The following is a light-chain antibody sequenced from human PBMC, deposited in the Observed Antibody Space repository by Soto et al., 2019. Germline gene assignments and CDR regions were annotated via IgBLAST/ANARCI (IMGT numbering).Light chain of an antibody. CDR1: EALGRNY. CDR2: RIY. CDR3: QQYDNFPQT. J-gene: IGKJ1*01. Sequence: EIVLTQSPATLSLSPGKRATLSCRASEALGRNYLAWYQQKPGQAPRLLIHRIYIRAAGIPDRFTGSASGTDFTLTISRLEPEDFAVYYCQQYDNFPQTLGQGTKVDIK. V-gene: IGKV3-20*01.